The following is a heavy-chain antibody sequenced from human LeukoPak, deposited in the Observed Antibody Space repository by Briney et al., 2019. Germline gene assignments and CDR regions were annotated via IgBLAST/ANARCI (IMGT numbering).Heavy chain of an antibody. V-gene: IGHV3-48*01. D-gene: IGHD5-18*01. CDR3: ARALGYSYGYAVDY. Sequence: PGGSVRLSCAASGFIFSNYNMNWVRQTPGKGLEWLSYISSSSGTIYYADSVKGRFTISGDNAKNSLYLQMNSLRAEDTAVYYCARALGYSYGYAVDYWGQGNLVTVSS. CDR2: ISSSSGTI. J-gene: IGHJ4*02. CDR1: GFIFSNYN.